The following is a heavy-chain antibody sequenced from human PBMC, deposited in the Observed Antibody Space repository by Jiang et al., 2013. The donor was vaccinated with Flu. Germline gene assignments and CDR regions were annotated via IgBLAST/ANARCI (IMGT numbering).Heavy chain of an antibody. D-gene: IGHD6-13*01. CDR3: ARGGLGAPGQLVI. CDR1: TFTSYA. J-gene: IGHJ4*02. Sequence: TFTSYAMNWVRQAPGQGLEWMGWINTNTGNPTYAQGFTGRFVFSLDTSVSTAYLQISSLKAEDTAVYYCARGGLGAPGQLVIWGQGTLVTVSS. CDR2: INTNTGNP. V-gene: IGHV7-4-1*02.